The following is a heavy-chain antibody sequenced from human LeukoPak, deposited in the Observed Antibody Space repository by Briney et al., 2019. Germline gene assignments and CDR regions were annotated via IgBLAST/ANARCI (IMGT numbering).Heavy chain of an antibody. CDR3: ARVSYYYGSGSYRPTAVYYFDY. CDR1: GFTFSSYW. D-gene: IGHD3-10*01. J-gene: IGHJ4*02. CDR2: INSDGSST. Sequence: GGSLRLSCAASGFTFSSYWMHWVRQAPGKGLVWVSRINSDGSSTSYAVSVKGRFTISRDNAKNTLYLQMNSLRAEDTAVYYCARVSYYYGSGSYRPTAVYYFDYWGQGTLVTVSS. V-gene: IGHV3-74*01.